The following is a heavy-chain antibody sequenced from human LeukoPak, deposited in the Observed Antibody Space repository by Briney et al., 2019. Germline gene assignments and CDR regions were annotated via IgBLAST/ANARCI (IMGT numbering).Heavy chain of an antibody. CDR3: AKDRRVLRFLEWLMDV. J-gene: IGHJ6*02. Sequence: GRSLRLSCAASGFTFSSYGMHWVRQAPGKGLEWVAVISYDGSNKYYADSVKGRFTISRGNSKNTLYLQMNSLRAEDTAVYYCAKDRRVLRFLEWLMDVWGQGTTVTVSS. V-gene: IGHV3-30*18. CDR1: GFTFSSYG. D-gene: IGHD3-3*01. CDR2: ISYDGSNK.